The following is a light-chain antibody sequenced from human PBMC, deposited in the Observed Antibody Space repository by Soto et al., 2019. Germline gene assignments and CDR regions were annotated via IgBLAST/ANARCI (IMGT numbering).Light chain of an antibody. CDR1: SSDVGNYNL. J-gene: IGLJ3*02. CDR2: EVS. V-gene: IGLV2-23*02. CDR3: GSYAGRSTFV. Sequence: SALTQPASVSGSPGQSITISCTGTSSDVGNYNLVSWYQHHPGKAPKLMIYEVSKWPSGVSNRFSGSKSGNTASLTISGLQAEDEADYYCGSYAGRSTFVFGGGTKLTVL.